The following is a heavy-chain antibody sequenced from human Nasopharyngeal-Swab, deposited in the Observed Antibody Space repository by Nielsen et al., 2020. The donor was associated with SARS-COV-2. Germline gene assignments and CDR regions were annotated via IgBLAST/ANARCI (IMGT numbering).Heavy chain of an antibody. V-gene: IGHV3-13*01. CDR2: INIAGDT. CDR3: ARETMIARGWDAFDI. CDR1: GFTFSSYA. D-gene: IGHD3-22*01. Sequence: GESLKISCAASGFTFSSYAMSWVRQAPGKGLEWVSTINIAGDTNYAGSVKGRFTISRENAKNSLYLQMNSLRAEDTAVYYCARETMIARGWDAFDIWGQGAMVTVSS. J-gene: IGHJ3*02.